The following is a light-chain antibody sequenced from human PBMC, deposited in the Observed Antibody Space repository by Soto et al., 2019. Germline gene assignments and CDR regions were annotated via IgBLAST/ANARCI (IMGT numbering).Light chain of an antibody. V-gene: IGLV1-44*01. CDR2: RND. Sequence: QAVVIQPPSASGTPGQRVTISCSGSNSNIGRNIVNWYQHLPGTAPKLLIYRNDQRASGVPDRFSGSKSGTSASLAISGLQSEDESDFYCAAWDDNLKGVIFGGGTKLTVL. CDR3: AAWDDNLKGVI. CDR1: NSNIGRNI. J-gene: IGLJ2*01.